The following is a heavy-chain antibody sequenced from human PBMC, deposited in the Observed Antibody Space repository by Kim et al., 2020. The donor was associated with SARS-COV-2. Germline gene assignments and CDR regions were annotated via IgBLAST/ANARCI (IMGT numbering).Heavy chain of an antibody. V-gene: IGHV2-70*11. CDR1: GFSLNTRGMC. D-gene: IGHD2-8*01. CDR2: IDWDDDK. Sequence: SGPTLVRPTQTLTLTCTFSGFSLNTRGMCVSWIRQPPGKALEWLARIDWDDDKYYNTSLKTRLAISKVTSGNQVVLTMTNMDPVDTATYYCARTSGKGFCTTSTCLKGDWFDPWGLGTLVTVSS. CDR3: ARTSGKGFCTTSTCLKGDWFDP. J-gene: IGHJ5*02.